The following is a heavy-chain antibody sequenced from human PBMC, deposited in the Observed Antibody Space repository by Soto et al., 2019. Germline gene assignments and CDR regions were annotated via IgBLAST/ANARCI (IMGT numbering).Heavy chain of an antibody. CDR3: AGGGGYTFDY. J-gene: IGHJ4*02. V-gene: IGHV4-30-2*01. D-gene: IGHD3-16*01. CDR2: IYRSGST. CDR1: GGSISSGGYS. Sequence: QLQLQESGSGLVKPSQTLSLTCAVSGGSISSGGYSWSWIRQPPGKGLEWIGYIYRSGSTYYNPSLESRVTIQVHRTKNQFSLQLSSVAAAETAVYCSAGGGGYTFDYWGQGTLVTVSS.